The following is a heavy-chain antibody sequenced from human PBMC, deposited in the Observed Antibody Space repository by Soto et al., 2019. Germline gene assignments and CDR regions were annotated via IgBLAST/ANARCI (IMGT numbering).Heavy chain of an antibody. CDR1: GFSFSSYG. CDR3: TREEIFDLQPYYYHYYGMDD. CDR2: ISYDGSNK. J-gene: IGHJ6*02. V-gene: IGHV3-30*03. D-gene: IGHD3-3*01. Sequence: GGSLRLSCAASGFSFSSYGMHWVRQAPGKGLEWVAVISYDGSNKYYADSVKGRFTISRDNSKNTLYLQMNSLRAEDTAVYYCTREEIFDLQPYYYHYYGMDDWGQGTTVTVSS.